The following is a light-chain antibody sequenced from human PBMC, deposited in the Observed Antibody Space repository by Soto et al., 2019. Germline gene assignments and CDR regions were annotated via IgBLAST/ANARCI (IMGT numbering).Light chain of an antibody. Sequence: QSALTQPPSASGSPGQSVTISCTGTSSDVGGYNYVSWYQQHPGKAPKLIIYDVSKRPSGVPDRFSGSKSGNTASLTISGLQAEDEADYYCCSYAGSYHVVFGGGTKVTVL. J-gene: IGLJ2*01. CDR3: CSYAGSYHVV. V-gene: IGLV2-11*01. CDR1: SSDVGGYNY. CDR2: DVS.